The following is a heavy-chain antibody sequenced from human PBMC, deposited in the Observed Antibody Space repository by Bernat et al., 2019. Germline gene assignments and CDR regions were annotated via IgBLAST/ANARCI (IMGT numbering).Heavy chain of an antibody. CDR1: GYTFTGYY. D-gene: IGHD4-11*01. V-gene: IGHV1-2*04. CDR2: INPNSGGT. CDR3: ARGSTVHYYYYYMDV. Sequence: QVRRLEAEAEEMKSGASVEGCCKAAGYTFTGYYMHWVRQAPGQGLEWMGWINPNSGGTNYAQKFQGWVTMTRDTSISTAYMELSRLRSDDTAVYYCARGSTVHYYYYYMDVWGKGTTVAVSS. J-gene: IGHJ6*03.